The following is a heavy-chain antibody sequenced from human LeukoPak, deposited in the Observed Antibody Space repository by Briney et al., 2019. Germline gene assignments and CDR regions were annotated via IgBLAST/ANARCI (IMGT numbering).Heavy chain of an antibody. Sequence: GGSLRLSCAASGFTFSSYSMNWVRQAPGKGLEWVSSISSSSSYIYYAYSVKGRFTISRDNAKNSLYLQMNSLRAEDTAVYYCARGRTRYRFDYWGQGTLVTVSS. D-gene: IGHD1-7*01. J-gene: IGHJ4*02. CDR3: ARGRTRYRFDY. CDR2: ISSSSSYI. V-gene: IGHV3-21*01. CDR1: GFTFSSYS.